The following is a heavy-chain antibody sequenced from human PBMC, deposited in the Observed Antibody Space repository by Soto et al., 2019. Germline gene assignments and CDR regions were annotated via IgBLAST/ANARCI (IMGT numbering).Heavy chain of an antibody. CDR1: GDSIASGAYY. Sequence: QVQLQESGPGLVKPTQTLSLTCTVSGDSIASGAYYWSWIRHHPGKGLEWIGYIYYSGSTYYNPSLKSRVSISVDTSQNQFSLKLSSLTAADTAVYYCASVDNRITIDSWGPGTLFIVSS. CDR2: IYYSGST. D-gene: IGHD1-1*01. V-gene: IGHV4-31*03. J-gene: IGHJ4*02. CDR3: ASVDNRITIDS.